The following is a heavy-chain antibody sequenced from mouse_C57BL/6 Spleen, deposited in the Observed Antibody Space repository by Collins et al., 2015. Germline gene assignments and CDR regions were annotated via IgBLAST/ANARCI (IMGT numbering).Heavy chain of an antibody. J-gene: IGHJ4*01. CDR2: IYPGDGDT. Sequence: QVQLQQSGAELARPGASVKLSCKASGYTFTSYWMQWVKQRPGQGLEWIGAIYPGDGDTRYTQKFKGKATLTADKSSSTAYMQLSSLASEDSAVYYCARGEAFYAMDYWGQGTSVTVSS. CDR1: GYTFTSYW. V-gene: IGHV1-87*01. CDR3: ARGEAFYAMDY.